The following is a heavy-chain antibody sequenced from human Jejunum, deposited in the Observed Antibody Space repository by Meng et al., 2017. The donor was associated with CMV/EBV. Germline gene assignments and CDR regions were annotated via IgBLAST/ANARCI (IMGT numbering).Heavy chain of an antibody. CDR1: DFTFSSYW. CDR2: IKQDGSER. D-gene: IGHD2-21*01. Sequence: SDFTFSSYWMNWVRQVPGKGLEWVANIKQDGSERYYVESVKGRFTISRNNARNSLFLQMDGLRAEDTAVYYCARQKCGGDCDMDVWGQGTTVTVSS. CDR3: ARQKCGGDCDMDV. J-gene: IGHJ6*02. V-gene: IGHV3-7*01.